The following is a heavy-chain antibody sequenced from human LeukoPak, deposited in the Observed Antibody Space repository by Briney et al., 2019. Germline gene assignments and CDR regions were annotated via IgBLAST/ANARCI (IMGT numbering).Heavy chain of an antibody. CDR1: SGSISSTTYY. CDR2: IYYSGST. Sequence: SETLSLTCTVSSGSISSTTYYWGWIRQPPGKGLEWIGSIYYSGSTYYNPSLKSRVTISVDTSRNQFSLKLSSVTAADTAVYYCARDHACSDGVCSYFDYWGQGTLVTVPS. J-gene: IGHJ4*02. CDR3: ARDHACSDGVCSYFDY. D-gene: IGHD2-8*01. V-gene: IGHV4-39*07.